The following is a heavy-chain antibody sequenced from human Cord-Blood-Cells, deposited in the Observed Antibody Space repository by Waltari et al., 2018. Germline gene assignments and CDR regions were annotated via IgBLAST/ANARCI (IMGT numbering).Heavy chain of an antibody. V-gene: IGHV4-34*01. CDR1: GGSFSGYY. J-gene: IGHJ6*02. CDR3: AREVTMVRGVLDV. D-gene: IGHD3-10*01. CDR2: INHSGST. Sequence: QVQLQQWGAGLLKPSETLSLTCAVYGGSFSGYYWIWIRQPPGKGLEWIGEINHSGSTNYNPSLKSRVTISVDTSKNQFSLKLSSVTAADTAVYYCAREVTMVRGVLDVWGQGTTVTVSS.